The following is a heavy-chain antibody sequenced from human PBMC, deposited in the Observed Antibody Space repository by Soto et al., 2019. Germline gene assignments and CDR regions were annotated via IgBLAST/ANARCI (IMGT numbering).Heavy chain of an antibody. V-gene: IGHV3-23*01. CDR1: GFTFTSYA. D-gene: IGHD3-16*01. Sequence: PGGSLRLSCAASGFTFTSYAISWVRQSPGKGLEWVSAVSGGGGTTDYADSVKGRFTISRDNSINTVSLQMSSLRDDDTAVYYCAKGRFWGSDSYYFDYWGLGTLVTVSS. J-gene: IGHJ4*02. CDR2: VSGGGGTT. CDR3: AKGRFWGSDSYYFDY.